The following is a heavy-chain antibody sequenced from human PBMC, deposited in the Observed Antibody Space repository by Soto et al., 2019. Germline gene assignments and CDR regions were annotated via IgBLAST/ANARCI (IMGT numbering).Heavy chain of an antibody. J-gene: IGHJ6*02. CDR1: GYTFTSYD. CDR2: MNPNSGNT. Sequence: QVQLVQSGAEVKKPGASVKVSCKASGYTFTSYDINWVRQATGQGLEWMRWMNPNSGNTGYAQKFQGRVTMTRNTSISTAYMELSSLRSEDTAVYYCARGLSVLLWFGEAPPGMDVWGQGTTVTVSS. CDR3: ARGLSVLLWFGEAPPGMDV. D-gene: IGHD3-10*01. V-gene: IGHV1-8*01.